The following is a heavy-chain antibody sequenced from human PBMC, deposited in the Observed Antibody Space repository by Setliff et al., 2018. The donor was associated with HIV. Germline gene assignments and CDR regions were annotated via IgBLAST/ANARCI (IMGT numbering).Heavy chain of an antibody. Sequence: GASVKVSCKASGYTFTSYDISWVRQAPGQGLEWMGWISAYNGNTNYAQKRQGRVTMTTDTSTSTAYMELRSLRSDDTAVYYFAREIGDYYDSSGYYPPTDYYYGMDVWGQGTTVTVSS. J-gene: IGHJ6*02. CDR2: ISAYNGNT. CDR1: GYTFTSYD. V-gene: IGHV1-18*01. CDR3: AREIGDYYDSSGYYPPTDYYYGMDV. D-gene: IGHD3-22*01.